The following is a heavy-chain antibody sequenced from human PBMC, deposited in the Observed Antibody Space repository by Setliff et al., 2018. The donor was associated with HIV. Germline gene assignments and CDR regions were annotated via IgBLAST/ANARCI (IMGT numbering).Heavy chain of an antibody. CDR3: ARWGGTSAINEAFDY. J-gene: IGHJ4*02. CDR2: LHYRGGT. CDR1: TGSISTNTYY. V-gene: IGHV4-39*01. Sequence: PSETLSLTCSVSTGSISTNTYYWGWIRQPPGKCLEWIGHLHYRGGTSYNPSLKSRLTLSVDTSKNQFSLKLNFVPTADTAVYYCARWGGTSAINEAFDYLCQGTLVTGSS. D-gene: IGHD2-2*02.